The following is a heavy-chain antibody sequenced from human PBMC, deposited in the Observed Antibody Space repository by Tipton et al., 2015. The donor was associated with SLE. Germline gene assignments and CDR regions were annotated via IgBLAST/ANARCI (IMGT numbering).Heavy chain of an antibody. Sequence: VQLVQSGGGLVQPGGSLRLSCAASGFTVSSNYMSWVRQAPGKGLEWVSVIYSGGSTHYADSVKGRFTISRDNSKNTLYLQMTSLRAEDTAVYYCARRVGSYYGMDVWGQETTVTVSS. CDR1: GFTVSSNY. J-gene: IGHJ6*02. CDR2: IYSGGST. D-gene: IGHD3-10*01. CDR3: ARRVGSYYGMDV. V-gene: IGHV3-53*04.